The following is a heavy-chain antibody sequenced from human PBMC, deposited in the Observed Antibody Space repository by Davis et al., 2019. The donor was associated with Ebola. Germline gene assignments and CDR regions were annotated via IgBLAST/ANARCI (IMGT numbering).Heavy chain of an antibody. D-gene: IGHD3-22*01. Sequence: GGSLRLSCAASGFTFSSYDMHWVRQVTGKSLEWVSAIGTAGDTYYAGSVKGRFTISRENAKTSFFLQMNSLRAGDTAVYYCARDHYDSSGYGFDIWGQETMVTVSS. J-gene: IGHJ3*02. CDR2: IGTAGDT. V-gene: IGHV3-13*01. CDR1: GFTFSSYD. CDR3: ARDHYDSSGYGFDI.